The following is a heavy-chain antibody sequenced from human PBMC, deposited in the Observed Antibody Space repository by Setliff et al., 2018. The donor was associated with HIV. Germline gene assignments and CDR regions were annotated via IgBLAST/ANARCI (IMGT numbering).Heavy chain of an antibody. Sequence: PSETLSLTCPVSGGSISGHYWSWIRQPPGRGLEWIGYIYSSGSTNFNPPLQSRVTISGDTSKNQFSLKLSSVTAAETAVYYCARHSGVASPNWFDPWGQGTLVTVSS. D-gene: IGHD3-10*01. CDR3: ARHSGVASPNWFDP. J-gene: IGHJ5*02. CDR1: GGSISGHY. CDR2: IYSSGST. V-gene: IGHV4-4*09.